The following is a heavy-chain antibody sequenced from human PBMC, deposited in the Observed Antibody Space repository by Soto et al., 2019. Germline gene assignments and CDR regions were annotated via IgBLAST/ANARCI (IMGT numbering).Heavy chain of an antibody. CDR2: ITIRTGNI. V-gene: IGHV3-48*02. Sequence: PGGSLRLSCEASGFTISGCSMNWFRQAPGKGLEWLAYITIRTGNILYADSVRGRFTISADNAENSVFLQMNSLRDEDTAVYFCVRDRDLYRDTLHADLWGQGTLVTVSS. J-gene: IGHJ4*01. CDR1: GFTISGCS. D-gene: IGHD1-26*01. CDR3: VRDRDLYRDTLHADL.